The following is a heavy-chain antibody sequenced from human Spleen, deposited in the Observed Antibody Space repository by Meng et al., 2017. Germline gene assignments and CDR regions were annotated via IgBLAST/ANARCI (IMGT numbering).Heavy chain of an antibody. CDR2: INHSGST. J-gene: IGHJ4*02. V-gene: IGHV4-34*01. CDR1: GGSFSDYY. CDR3: ARDSSVAPYYFDY. Sequence: SETLSLTCVVSGGSFSDYYWSWIRQPPGKGLEWIGEINHSGSTNYNPSLESRATISVDTSQNNLSLKLSSVTAADTAVYYCARDSSVAPYYFDYWGQGTLVTVSS. D-gene: IGHD4-23*01.